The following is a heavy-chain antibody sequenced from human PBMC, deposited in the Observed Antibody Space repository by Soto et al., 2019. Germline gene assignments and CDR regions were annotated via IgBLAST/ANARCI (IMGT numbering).Heavy chain of an antibody. Sequence: ASVKVSCKASGYTFTGYYMHWVRQAPGQGLEWMGWINPNSGGTNYAQKFQGWVTMTRDTSISTAYMELSRLRSDDAGAYYCARGPDIVVAVAPSKNQQCDYWGQGTLAT. CDR3: ARGPDIVVAVAPSKNQQCDY. J-gene: IGHJ4*02. CDR2: INPNSGGT. CDR1: GYTFTGYY. D-gene: IGHD2-15*01. V-gene: IGHV1-2*04.